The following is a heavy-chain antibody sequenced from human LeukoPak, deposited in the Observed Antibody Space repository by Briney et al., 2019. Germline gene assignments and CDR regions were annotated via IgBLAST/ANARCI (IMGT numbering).Heavy chain of an antibody. CDR2: INPNSGGT. D-gene: IGHD2-15*01. Sequence: ASVKVSCKASGYTFTGYYMHWVRQAPGQGLEWMGWINPNSGGTNYAQKFQGRVTMTRDTSISTAYMELSRLRSDDTAVYYCARVRSNCSGGSCYIHCYYGMDVWGQGTTVTVSS. CDR3: ARVRSNCSGGSCYIHCYYGMDV. J-gene: IGHJ6*02. CDR1: GYTFTGYY. V-gene: IGHV1-2*02.